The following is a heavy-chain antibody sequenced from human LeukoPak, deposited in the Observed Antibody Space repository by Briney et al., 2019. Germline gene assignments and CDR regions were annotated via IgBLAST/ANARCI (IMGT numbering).Heavy chain of an antibody. CDR2: IWYDGSNK. V-gene: IGHV3-33*08. D-gene: IGHD2-2*01. CDR1: GFTFSNAW. CDR3: ARDRRYCSSTSCYEARNWFDP. Sequence: GGSLRLSCAASGFTFSNAWMSWVRQAPGKGLEWVAVIWYDGSNKYYADSVKGRFTISRDNSKNTLYLQMNSLRAEDTAVYYCARDRRYCSSTSCYEARNWFDPWGQGTLVTVSS. J-gene: IGHJ5*02.